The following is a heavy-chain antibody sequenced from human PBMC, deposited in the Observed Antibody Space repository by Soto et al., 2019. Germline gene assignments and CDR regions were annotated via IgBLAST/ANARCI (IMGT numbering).Heavy chain of an antibody. CDR3: ATSGGGWYLY. J-gene: IGHJ4*02. Sequence: QVQLVQSGAEVKKPGASVKVSCKASGYTFSSYDINLVRQATGQGLEWMGWLNPNSGDTGYAQKFQGRVTLTRNTSINTAYIDLSSMTHAETAVYYCATSGGGWYLYWGQGTLVTVSS. V-gene: IGHV1-8*01. D-gene: IGHD6-19*01. CDR1: GYTFSSYD. CDR2: LNPNSGDT.